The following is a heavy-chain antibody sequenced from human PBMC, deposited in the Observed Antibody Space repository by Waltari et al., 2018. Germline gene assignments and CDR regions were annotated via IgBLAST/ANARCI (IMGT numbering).Heavy chain of an antibody. V-gene: IGHV3-23*01. D-gene: IGHD3-22*01. CDR2: ISGSGGGT. Sequence: EVQLLESGGGVVQPGGSLNRSWATSGLPFRSWATNWVRQAPGKGLQWVSGISGSGGGTFYVDSVKGRFTISRDNSKNTLYLQMNSLRAEDTALYYCAADLGSGGYYLVHFDYWGQGTLVTVSS. CDR1: GLPFRSWA. CDR3: AADLGSGGYYLVHFDY. J-gene: IGHJ4*02.